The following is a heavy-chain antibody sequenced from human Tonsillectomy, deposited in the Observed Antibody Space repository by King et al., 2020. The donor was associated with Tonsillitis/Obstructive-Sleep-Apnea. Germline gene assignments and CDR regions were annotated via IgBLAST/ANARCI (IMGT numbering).Heavy chain of an antibody. Sequence: QLVQSGAEVKKPGSSVKVSCKASGGAFSSYAISWVRQVPGQGLEWMGGIIPLFVVANYAQKFQGRITITADKSTTTAYMELSSLRSEDTAMYYWSSQYYASSVYYYFDYWGQGTLVTVSS. CDR2: IIPLFVVA. CDR3: SSQYYASSVYYYFDY. V-gene: IGHV1-69*10. J-gene: IGHJ4*02. D-gene: IGHD3-22*01. CDR1: GGAFSSYA.